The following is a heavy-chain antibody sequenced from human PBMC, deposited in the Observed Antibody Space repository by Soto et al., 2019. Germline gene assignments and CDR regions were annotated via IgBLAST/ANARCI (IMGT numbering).Heavy chain of an antibody. CDR1: GGTFSSYA. Sequence: ASVKVSCKASGGTFSSYAISWVRQAPGQGLEWMGGIIPIFGTANYAQKFQGRVTITADESTSTAYMELSSLRSEDTAVYYCASSGYVAVAGYFDYWGQGTLGTVSS. CDR2: IIPIFGTA. D-gene: IGHD6-19*01. CDR3: ASSGYVAVAGYFDY. J-gene: IGHJ4*02. V-gene: IGHV1-69*13.